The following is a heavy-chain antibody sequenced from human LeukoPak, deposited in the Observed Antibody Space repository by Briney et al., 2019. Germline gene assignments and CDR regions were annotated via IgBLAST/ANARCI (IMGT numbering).Heavy chain of an antibody. J-gene: IGHJ4*02. CDR2: ISSSSSTI. D-gene: IGHD5-12*01. V-gene: IGHV3-48*01. Sequence: GGSLRLSCAASGFTFSTYTMNWVRQAPGKGLEWVSYISSSSSTIYYADSVKGRFTISRDNAKNSLYLQMNSLRAEDTAVYYCARESGYKGLGFDYWGQGTLVTVSS. CDR1: GFTFSTYT. CDR3: ARESGYKGLGFDY.